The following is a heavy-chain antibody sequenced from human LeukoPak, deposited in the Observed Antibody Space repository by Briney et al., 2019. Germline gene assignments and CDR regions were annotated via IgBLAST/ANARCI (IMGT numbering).Heavy chain of an antibody. CDR3: ARGKDNSHYYFDY. Sequence: PRGSLRLSCAASGFTFTDYYMSWIRQAPGEGLEWVSYISGSDTTIYYTDSVKGRFTISRDNAKNSLYLQMNSLRAEDTAVYYCARGKDNSHYYFDYWGQGTLVTVSS. CDR1: GFTFTDYY. D-gene: IGHD4-11*01. CDR2: ISGSDTTI. J-gene: IGHJ4*02. V-gene: IGHV3-11*04.